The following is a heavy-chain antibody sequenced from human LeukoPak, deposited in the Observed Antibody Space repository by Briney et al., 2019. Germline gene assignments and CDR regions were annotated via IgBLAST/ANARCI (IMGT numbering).Heavy chain of an antibody. Sequence: GTSLRLSCAASGFSFSTYGMHWVRQAPGQGLEWVAVISHDGNNKYYVDSVKGRFTISRENSKNTLYLQMNSLRAEDTAVYYCARDWGKWGYGLYFDHWGQGTPVTVSS. V-gene: IGHV3-30*03. D-gene: IGHD7-27*01. CDR1: GFSFSTYG. CDR3: ARDWGKWGYGLYFDH. CDR2: ISHDGNNK. J-gene: IGHJ4*02.